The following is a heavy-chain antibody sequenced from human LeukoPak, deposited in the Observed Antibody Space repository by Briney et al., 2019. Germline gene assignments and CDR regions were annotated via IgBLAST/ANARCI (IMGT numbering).Heavy chain of an antibody. V-gene: IGHV3-30*18. CDR1: GFTFSSYG. CDR3: AKVRATSSSWYQYYYYGMDV. J-gene: IGHJ6*02. Sequence: GGSLRLSCAASGFTFSSYGMRWVRQAPGKGLEWVAVISYDGSNKYYADSVKGRFTISRDNSKNTLYLQMNSLRAEDTAVYYCAKVRATSSSWYQYYYYGMDVWGQGTTVTVSS. D-gene: IGHD6-13*01. CDR2: ISYDGSNK.